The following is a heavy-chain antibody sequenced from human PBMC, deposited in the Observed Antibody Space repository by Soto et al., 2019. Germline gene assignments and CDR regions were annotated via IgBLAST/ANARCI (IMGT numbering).Heavy chain of an antibody. CDR1: GFTFSYNW. Sequence: EVQMVESGGGLVQPGGSLRLACAASGFTFSYNWMHWVRQAPGKGLAWVSRIDSGGSDTEYADSVKGRFTISRDNAKSTMFLQMNSLRDEDTAVYYCVRGGGNSSLWYLYLWGRGTLVTVSS. D-gene: IGHD3-16*01. CDR2: IDSGGSDT. CDR3: VRGGGNSSLWYLYL. V-gene: IGHV3-74*01. J-gene: IGHJ2*01.